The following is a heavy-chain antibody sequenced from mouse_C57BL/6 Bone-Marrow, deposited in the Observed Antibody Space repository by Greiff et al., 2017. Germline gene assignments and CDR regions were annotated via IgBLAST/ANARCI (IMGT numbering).Heavy chain of an antibody. D-gene: IGHD1-1*01. Sequence: VKLMESGPGLVAPSQSLSITCTVSGFSLTSYAISWVRQPPGKGLEWLGVIWTGGGTNYNSALKSRLSISKDNSKSQVFLKMNSLQTDDTARYYCARESTTVVATRAMDYWGQGTSVTVSS. CDR1: GFSLTSYA. J-gene: IGHJ4*01. V-gene: IGHV2-9-1*01. CDR3: ARESTTVVATRAMDY. CDR2: IWTGGGT.